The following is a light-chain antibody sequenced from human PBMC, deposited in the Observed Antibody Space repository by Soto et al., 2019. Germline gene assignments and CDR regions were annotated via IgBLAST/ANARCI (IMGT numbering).Light chain of an antibody. J-gene: IGLJ1*01. CDR3: SSFTSRHTYV. CDR2: DVS. V-gene: IGLV2-14*01. Sequence: QSALTQPASVSGSPGQSTTISCIGTSSDIGGYNYVSWYQQLPGEAPKLIIYDVSDRPSGVSTRFSGSKSGNTASLTISGLQAEDEGDYYCSSFTSRHTYVFGTGTKLTVL. CDR1: SSDIGGYNY.